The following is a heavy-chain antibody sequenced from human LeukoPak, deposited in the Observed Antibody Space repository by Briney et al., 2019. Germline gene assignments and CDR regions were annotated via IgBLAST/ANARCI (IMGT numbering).Heavy chain of an antibody. CDR2: IYYSGST. Sequence: SQTLSLTCTVSGGSISSGGYYWSWIRQPPGKGLEWIGYIYYSGSTNYNPSLKSRVTISVDTSKNQFSLKLSSVTAADTAVYYCARDWYGDYYYYGMDVWGQGTTVTVSS. D-gene: IGHD4-17*01. CDR1: GGSISSGGYY. V-gene: IGHV4-61*08. J-gene: IGHJ6*02. CDR3: ARDWYGDYYYYGMDV.